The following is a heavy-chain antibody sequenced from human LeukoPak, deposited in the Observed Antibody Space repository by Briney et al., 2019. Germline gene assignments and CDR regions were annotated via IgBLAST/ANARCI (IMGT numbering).Heavy chain of an antibody. Sequence: SETLSLTCTVSGGSIGTTNYYWGWLRQPPGKGLEWIGSIYYSETTYDNPSLESRVTISIETSKNQFSLKLSSVTAADTAVYYCARQRADYYYYYVDVWGKETTVTVS. CDR1: GGSIGTTNYY. CDR2: IYYSETT. CDR3: ARQRADYYYYYVDV. V-gene: IGHV4-39*01. J-gene: IGHJ6*03.